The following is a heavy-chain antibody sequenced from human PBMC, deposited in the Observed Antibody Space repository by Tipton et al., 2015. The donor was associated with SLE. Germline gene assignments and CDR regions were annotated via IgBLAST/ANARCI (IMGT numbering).Heavy chain of an antibody. J-gene: IGHJ6*03. Sequence: TLSLTCAVYGGSLSDYYWSWIRQPPGKGLEWIGEINHSGSTNYNPSLKSRVTITVDTSKNQFSLKPNSVTAADTAVYYCARQPVYYYYYMDVWGKGTAVTVSS. CDR3: ARQPVYYYYYMDV. V-gene: IGHV4-34*01. CDR1: GGSLSDYY. CDR2: INHSGST.